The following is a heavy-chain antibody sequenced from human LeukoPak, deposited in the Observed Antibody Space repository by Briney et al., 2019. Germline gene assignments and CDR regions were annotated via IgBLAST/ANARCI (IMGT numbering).Heavy chain of an antibody. CDR1: GGSINSGSYY. J-gene: IGHJ3*02. CDR3: ARLPTFDAFDI. D-gene: IGHD2/OR15-2a*01. V-gene: IGHV4-39*01. CDR2: IYYSGST. Sequence: SETLSLTCTVSGGSINSGSYYWGWIRQPPGKGLEWIGNIYYSGSTYYNPSLKSRVTISVDTSKNQFSLRLSSVTAADTAVYYCARLPTFDAFDIWGQGQWSPSLQ.